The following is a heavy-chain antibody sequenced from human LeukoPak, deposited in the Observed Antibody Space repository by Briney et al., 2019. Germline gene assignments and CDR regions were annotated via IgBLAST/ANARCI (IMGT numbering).Heavy chain of an antibody. CDR3: ARHSRYYDILTGSMDV. J-gene: IGHJ6*03. D-gene: IGHD3-9*01. Sequence: SETLSLTCTVSGDSISSYYWTWIRQPPGKGLEWICYIHYNGDTYYNPSVMRRRTISIDTSKSQFSLKLRSVTAADTAVYLCARHSRYYDILTGSMDVWGKGTTVIVSS. CDR1: GDSISSYY. CDR2: IHYNGDT. V-gene: IGHV4-59*08.